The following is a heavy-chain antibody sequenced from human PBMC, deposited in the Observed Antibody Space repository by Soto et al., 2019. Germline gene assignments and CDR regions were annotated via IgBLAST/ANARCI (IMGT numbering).Heavy chain of an antibody. D-gene: IGHD6-13*01. CDR2: ISYDGSNK. Sequence: GGSLRLSCAASGFTFSSYAMHWVRQAPGKGLEWVAVISYDGSNKYYADSVKGRFTISRDNSKNTLYLQMNSLRAEDTAVYYCARGYSSSWYFYYGMDVWGQGTTVTVSS. CDR1: GFTFSSYA. V-gene: IGHV3-30-3*01. J-gene: IGHJ6*02. CDR3: ARGYSSSWYFYYGMDV.